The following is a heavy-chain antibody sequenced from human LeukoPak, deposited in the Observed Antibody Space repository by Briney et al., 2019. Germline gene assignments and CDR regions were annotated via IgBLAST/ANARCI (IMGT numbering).Heavy chain of an antibody. CDR2: ISWNSGSI. Sequence: GGSLRLSCAASGFTSDDYAMHWVRQAPGKGLEWVSGISWNSGSIGYADSVKGRFTISRDNAKNSLYLQMNSLRAEDTALYYCAKGIGLRDYSNYFFDYWGQGTLVTVSS. CDR3: AKGIGLRDYSNYFFDY. D-gene: IGHD4-11*01. V-gene: IGHV3-9*02. CDR1: GFTSDDYA. J-gene: IGHJ4*02.